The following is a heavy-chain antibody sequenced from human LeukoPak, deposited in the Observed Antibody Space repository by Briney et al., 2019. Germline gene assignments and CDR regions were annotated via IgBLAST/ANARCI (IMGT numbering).Heavy chain of an antibody. CDR3: ASSCANWGCGGENYFDY. D-gene: IGHD7-27*01. V-gene: IGHV4-59*01. CDR2: IYYSGST. J-gene: IGHJ4*02. CDR1: GGSISSYY. Sequence: SETLSLTCTVSGGSISSYYWSWIRQPPGKELEWIGYIYYSGSTNYNPSLKSRVTTSVDTSKNQFSLKLSSVTAADTTVYYCASSCANWGCGGENYFDYWGQGTLVTVSS.